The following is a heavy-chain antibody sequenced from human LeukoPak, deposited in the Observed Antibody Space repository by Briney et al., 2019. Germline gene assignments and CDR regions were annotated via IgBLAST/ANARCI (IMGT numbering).Heavy chain of an antibody. V-gene: IGHV4-34*01. CDR1: GWSFSGYY. J-gene: IGHJ3*02. CDR2: INHSGST. D-gene: IGHD3-10*01. CDR3: ARGNYYGSGTLGAFDI. Sequence: SETLSLTCAVYGWSFSGYYWSWIRQPPGKGLEWIGEINHSGSTNYIPPLKSRVTISVDTSKNQFYLKLSSVTAEDTAVYYCARGNYYGSGTLGAFDIWGQGTMVTVSS.